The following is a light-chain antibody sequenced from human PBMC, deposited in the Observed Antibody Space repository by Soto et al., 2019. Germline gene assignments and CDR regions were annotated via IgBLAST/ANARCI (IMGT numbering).Light chain of an antibody. J-gene: IGLJ2*01. CDR3: QAWDSSNDVV. CDR2: QHN. V-gene: IGLV3-1*01. Sequence: SYELTQPPSVSVSPGQTASITCSGDKLGDKYTCWYQQKPGHSPVLVIYQHNKRPSGIPERFSGSNSGNTATLTISGTQAMDEADYYCQAWDSSNDVVFGGWTKLTDL. CDR1: KLGDKY.